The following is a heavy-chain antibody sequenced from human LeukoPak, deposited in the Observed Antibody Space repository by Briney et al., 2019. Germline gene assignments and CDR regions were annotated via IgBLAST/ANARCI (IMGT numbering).Heavy chain of an antibody. Sequence: SETLSLTCAAYGGSFSGYYWSWIRQPPGKGLEWIGEINHSGSTNYNPSLKSRVTISVDTSKNQFSLKLSSVTAADTAVYYCARLPRRAATPYYYYYMDVWGKGTTVTVSS. J-gene: IGHJ6*03. V-gene: IGHV4-34*01. CDR2: INHSGST. CDR1: GGSFSGYY. CDR3: ARLPRRAATPYYYYYMDV. D-gene: IGHD2-15*01.